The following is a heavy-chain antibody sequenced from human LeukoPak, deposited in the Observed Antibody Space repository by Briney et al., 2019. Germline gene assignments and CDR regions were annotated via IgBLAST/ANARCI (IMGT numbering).Heavy chain of an antibody. Sequence: GGSLRLSCAASGFTFSSYGMHWVRQAPGKGLEWVAGISYEGSNKYYADSVKGRVTISRDNSKNTLYMQMNSLRAEDTDVYYCAKDITIFGVVTVGPDYWGQGTLVTVSS. D-gene: IGHD3-3*01. J-gene: IGHJ4*02. CDR3: AKDITIFGVVTVGPDY. CDR2: ISYEGSNK. CDR1: GFTFSSYG. V-gene: IGHV3-30*18.